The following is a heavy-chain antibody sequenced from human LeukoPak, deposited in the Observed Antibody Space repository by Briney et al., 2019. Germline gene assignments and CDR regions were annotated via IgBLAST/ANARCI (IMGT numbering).Heavy chain of an antibody. V-gene: IGHV4-59*12. CDR1: GGSISSYY. J-gene: IGHJ4*02. CDR2: IYYSGST. D-gene: IGHD3-10*01. CDR3: ARSLLDNRADY. Sequence: PSETLSLTCTVSGGSISSYYWSWIRQPPGKGLEWIGYIYYSGSTNYNPSLKSRVTISVDTSKNQFSLKLSSVTAADTAVYYCARSLLDNRADYWGQGTLVTVSS.